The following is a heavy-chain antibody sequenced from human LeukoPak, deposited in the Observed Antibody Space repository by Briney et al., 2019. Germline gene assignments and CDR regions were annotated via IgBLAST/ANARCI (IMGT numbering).Heavy chain of an antibody. Sequence: GGSLRLSCAASGFTFSSYWMSWVRQAPGKGLEWVANIKQDGSEKYYVDSVKGRFTISRDNAKNSLYLQMNSLRAEDTAVYYCARRGDSGGWYEGLYYFDYWGQGTLVTVSS. CDR1: GFTFSSYW. V-gene: IGHV3-7*03. CDR2: IKQDGSEK. CDR3: ARRGDSGGWYEGLYYFDY. J-gene: IGHJ4*02. D-gene: IGHD6-19*01.